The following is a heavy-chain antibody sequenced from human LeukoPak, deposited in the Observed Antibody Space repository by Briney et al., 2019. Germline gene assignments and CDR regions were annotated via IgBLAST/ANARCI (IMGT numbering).Heavy chain of an antibody. D-gene: IGHD3-22*01. CDR2: IYHSGST. Sequence: SETLSLTCTVSGYSISSGYYWGWIRQPPVKGLEWIGSIYHSGSTYYNPSLKSRVTISVDTSKNQFSLKLSSVTAADTAVYYCARPYDSSGYYSFAFDIWGQGTMVTVSS. V-gene: IGHV4-38-2*02. CDR3: ARPYDSSGYYSFAFDI. J-gene: IGHJ3*02. CDR1: GYSISSGYY.